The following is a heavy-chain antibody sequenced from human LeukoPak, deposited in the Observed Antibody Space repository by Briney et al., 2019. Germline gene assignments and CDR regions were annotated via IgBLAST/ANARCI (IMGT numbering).Heavy chain of an antibody. CDR1: GGSFSGYY. V-gene: IGHV4-34*01. CDR3: ARALRYFDWLSTSPEYNWFDP. Sequence: LETLSLTCAVYGGSFSGYYWSWIRQPPGKGLEWIGEINHSGSTNYNPSLKSRVTISVDTSKNQFSLKLSSVTAADTAVYYCARALRYFDWLSTSPEYNWFDPWGQGTLVTVSS. D-gene: IGHD3-9*01. CDR2: INHSGST. J-gene: IGHJ5*02.